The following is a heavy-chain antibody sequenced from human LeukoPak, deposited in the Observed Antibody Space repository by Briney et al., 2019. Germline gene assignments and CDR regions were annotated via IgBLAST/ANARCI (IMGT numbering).Heavy chain of an antibody. J-gene: IGHJ3*02. V-gene: IGHV4-59*01. Sequence: SETLSLTCTVSGGSISSYYWSWIRQPPGKVLEWIGYIYYSGSTDYNPSLKSRVTISVDTSKNQFSLKLSSVTAAHTAVYYCAREKTTVVTPDDAFDIWGQGTMVTVSS. CDR1: GGSISSYY. D-gene: IGHD4-23*01. CDR2: IYYSGST. CDR3: AREKTTVVTPDDAFDI.